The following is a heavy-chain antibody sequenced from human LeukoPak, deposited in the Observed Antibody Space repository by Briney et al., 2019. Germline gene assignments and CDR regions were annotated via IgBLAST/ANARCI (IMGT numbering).Heavy chain of an antibody. CDR2: ISSNGGST. V-gene: IGHV3-64*01. Sequence: GGSLRLSCAASGFTFSSYAMHWVRQPPGKGLEYVSGISSNGGSTYYANSVKGRFTISRDNSKNTVYLQTGSLRAEDMAVYYCARGNTLTGYSRYWGQGTLVTVSS. D-gene: IGHD3-9*01. J-gene: IGHJ4*02. CDR3: ARGNTLTGYSRY. CDR1: GFTFSSYA.